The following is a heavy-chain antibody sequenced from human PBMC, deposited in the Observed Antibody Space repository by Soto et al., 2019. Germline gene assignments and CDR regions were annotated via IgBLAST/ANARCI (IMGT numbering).Heavy chain of an antibody. CDR2: ISYDGSNK. Sequence: GSLRLSCAASGFTFSSYGMHWVRQAPGKGLEWVAVISYDGSNKYYADSVKGRFTISRDNSKNTLYLQMNSLRAEDTAVYYCAKDLSSGWSYWGQGTLVTVSS. J-gene: IGHJ4*02. D-gene: IGHD6-19*01. V-gene: IGHV3-30*18. CDR3: AKDLSSGWSY. CDR1: GFTFSSYG.